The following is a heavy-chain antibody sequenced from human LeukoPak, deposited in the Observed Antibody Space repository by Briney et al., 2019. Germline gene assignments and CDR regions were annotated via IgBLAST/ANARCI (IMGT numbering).Heavy chain of an antibody. CDR2: ISAYNGNT. D-gene: IGHD6-19*01. J-gene: IGHJ5*02. Sequence: APVKVSCKASGYTFTSYGISWVRQAPGQGLEWMGWISAYNGNTNYAQKLQGRVTMTTDTSTSTAYMELRSLRSDDTAVYYCARSIAVAGSNWFDPWGQGTLVTVSS. CDR1: GYTFTSYG. CDR3: ARSIAVAGSNWFDP. V-gene: IGHV1-18*01.